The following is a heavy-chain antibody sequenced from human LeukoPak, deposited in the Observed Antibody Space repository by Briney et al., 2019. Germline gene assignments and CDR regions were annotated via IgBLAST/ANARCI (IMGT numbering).Heavy chain of an antibody. CDR3: AREVGGSAFDI. V-gene: IGHV3-30*03. Sequence: GRSLRLSCAASGFTFSSYAMHWVRQAPGKGLEWVAVISYDGSNKYYADSVQGRFTISRDNSKNTLYLQMNSLRAEDTAVYYCAREVGGSAFDIWGQGTMVTVSS. CDR1: GFTFSSYA. J-gene: IGHJ3*02. CDR2: ISYDGSNK. D-gene: IGHD3-16*01.